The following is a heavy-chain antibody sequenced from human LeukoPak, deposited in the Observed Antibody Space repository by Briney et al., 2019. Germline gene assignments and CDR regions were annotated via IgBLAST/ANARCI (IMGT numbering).Heavy chain of an antibody. CDR1: GFNFGSYA. Sequence: GGSLRLSCAASGFNFGSYAMNWVRQAPGKGLEWVAFIQNDESRKDYADSVKGRFAISRDSSKNTVFLQMNSLRPDDTAVYYCAKKNSGLTTGGGIWFDPWGQGPLVTVSS. CDR3: AKKNSGLTTGGGIWFDP. V-gene: IGHV3-30*02. CDR2: IQNDESRK. J-gene: IGHJ5*02. D-gene: IGHD1-1*01.